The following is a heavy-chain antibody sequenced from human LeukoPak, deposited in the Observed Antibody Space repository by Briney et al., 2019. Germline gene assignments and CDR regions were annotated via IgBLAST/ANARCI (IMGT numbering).Heavy chain of an antibody. CDR2: ISGRSSTI. Sequence: GGSLRLSCAASAFTFSDYIMNWVRQAPGRGLEWLSYISGRSSTIYYADSVKGRFTISRDNAKNSLYLQMNSLRAEDTAVYYCARDRIKSGSYYFDCWGQGTLVTVSS. D-gene: IGHD1-26*01. CDR3: ARDRIKSGSYYFDC. CDR1: AFTFSDYI. J-gene: IGHJ4*02. V-gene: IGHV3-48*01.